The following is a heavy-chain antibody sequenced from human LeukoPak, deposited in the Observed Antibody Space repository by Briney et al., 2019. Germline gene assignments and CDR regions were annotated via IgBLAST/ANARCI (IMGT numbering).Heavy chain of an antibody. CDR3: AKDSTIVGATPWYFDL. D-gene: IGHD1-26*01. Sequence: PGGSLRLSCAASGFTFSSYGMHWVRQAPGKGLEWVAFIRYDGSNKYYADSVKGRFTISRDNSKNTLYLQMNSLRAEDTAVYYCAKDSTIVGATPWYFDLWGRGTPVTVSS. J-gene: IGHJ2*01. V-gene: IGHV3-30*02. CDR1: GFTFSSYG. CDR2: IRYDGSNK.